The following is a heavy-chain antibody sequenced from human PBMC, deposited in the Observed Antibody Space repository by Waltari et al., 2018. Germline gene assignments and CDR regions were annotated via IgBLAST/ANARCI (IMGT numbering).Heavy chain of an antibody. CDR3: ATYIGASIGTAAFDV. D-gene: IGHD5-12*01. Sequence: QLQLQESGPGLVKPPETLSLPCSVVGVPITSTRHCWGWIRQPPGQGPEWLATMSYSGATYISPSLKSRVTISRDTSNNQLSLTLRSVTAADTAVYYCATYIGASIGTAAFDVWGQGTMVNVSS. V-gene: IGHV4-39*01. J-gene: IGHJ3*01. CDR2: MSYSGAT. CDR1: GVPITSTRHC.